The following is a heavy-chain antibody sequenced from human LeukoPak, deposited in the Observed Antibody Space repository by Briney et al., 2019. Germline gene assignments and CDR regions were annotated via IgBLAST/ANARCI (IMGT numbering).Heavy chain of an antibody. CDR3: ASGVATISFFY. CDR2: ISYDGSNK. V-gene: IGHV3-30*04. J-gene: IGHJ4*02. D-gene: IGHD5-12*01. Sequence: GRSLRLSCAASGFTFSSYAMHWVRQAPGKGLEGVAVISYDGSNKYYADSVKGRFTISRDNSKNTLYLQMNSLRAEDTAVYYCASGVATISFFYWGQGTLVTVSS. CDR1: GFTFSSYA.